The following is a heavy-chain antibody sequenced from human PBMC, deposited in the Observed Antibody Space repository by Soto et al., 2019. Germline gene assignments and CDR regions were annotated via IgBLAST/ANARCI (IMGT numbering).Heavy chain of an antibody. CDR2: ISPNSGNT. J-gene: IGHJ6*02. CDR1: GYTFTRNG. D-gene: IGHD3-22*01. Sequence: QVHLVQSGAEVKKPGASVNVSCKTSGYTFTRNGISWVRQAPGQGLEWMGWISPNSGNTRYAQKLQDRVIMTTDTSTSTAYMGLRSLRSDVSALDYCVKDRDSNSWPSRDVWGPGTTVTVSS. CDR3: VKDRDSNSWPSRDV. V-gene: IGHV1-18*01.